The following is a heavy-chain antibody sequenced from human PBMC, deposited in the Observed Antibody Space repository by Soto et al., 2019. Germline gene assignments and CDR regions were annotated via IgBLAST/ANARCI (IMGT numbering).Heavy chain of an antibody. J-gene: IGHJ3*02. CDR2: IYYSGST. V-gene: IGHV4-39*01. CDR3: ARRGAPEYLRYFDWLVGAFDI. D-gene: IGHD3-9*01. CDR1: GVSITSSNYY. Sequence: QLQLQESGPGLVKPSETLSLTCTVSGVSITSSNYYWGWIRQPPGKGLEWIGSIYYSGSTYYNPSLKSRVPISLDRSKSQFSLRLSSVTAADTAVYYCARRGAPEYLRYFDWLVGAFDIWGQGTMVTVSS.